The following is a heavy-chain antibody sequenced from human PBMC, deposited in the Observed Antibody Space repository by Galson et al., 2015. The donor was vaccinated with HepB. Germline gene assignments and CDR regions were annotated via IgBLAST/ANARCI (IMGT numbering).Heavy chain of an antibody. V-gene: IGHV4-30-4*01. CDR1: GGFVNGGDYY. D-gene: IGHD3-3*01. CDR2: IFFTGRT. CDR3: ARGRGATFGVVPWWFDS. J-gene: IGHJ5*01. Sequence: TLSLTCDVSGGFVNGGDYYWSWIRQSPGKGLEWIGHIFFTGRTAYNPSLTSRFTMSVDTSKNEVSVTVTSVTAADSAVYYCARGRGATFGVVPWWFDSWGQGIQVVVSS.